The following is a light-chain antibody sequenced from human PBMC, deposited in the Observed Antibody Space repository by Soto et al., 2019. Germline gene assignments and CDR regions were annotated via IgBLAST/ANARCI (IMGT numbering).Light chain of an antibody. V-gene: IGLV2-23*01. Sequence: QSVLTQPASVSGSPGQSITISCTDVGTYNLVTWYQQLPGKAPKLVIHEGTQRTSGISYRFSGSRSGNTASLTISDLQAEDEADYYCCSYAGSSTSVVFGAGTKVTVL. J-gene: IGLJ1*01. CDR3: CSYAGSSTSVV. CDR1: VGTYNL. CDR2: EGT.